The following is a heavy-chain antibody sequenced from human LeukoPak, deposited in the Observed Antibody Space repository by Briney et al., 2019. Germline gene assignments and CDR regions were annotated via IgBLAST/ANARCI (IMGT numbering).Heavy chain of an antibody. J-gene: IGHJ6*02. V-gene: IGHV3-11*01. CDR1: GFTLSDYY. CDR3: ARDLESIAARRRGYGMDV. CDR2: ISSSGSTI. Sequence: PGGSLRLSCAASGFTLSDYYMSWIRQAPGKGLEWVSYISSSGSTIYYADSVKGRFTISRDNAKNSLYLQMNSLRAEDTAVYYCARDLESIAARRRGYGMDVWGQGTTVTVSS. D-gene: IGHD6-6*01.